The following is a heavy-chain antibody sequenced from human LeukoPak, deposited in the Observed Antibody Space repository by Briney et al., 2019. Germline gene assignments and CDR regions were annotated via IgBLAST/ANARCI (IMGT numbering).Heavy chain of an antibody. CDR2: IYYSGST. V-gene: IGHV4-59*01. CDR3: ARGIQLWSNWFDP. D-gene: IGHD5-18*01. J-gene: IGHJ5*02. CDR1: GGSISSYY. Sequence: SETLSLTCNVSGGSISSYYWSWIRQPPGKGLEWIGYIYYSGSTNYNPSLKSRVTISVATSKNQFSLKLSSVTAADTAVYYCARGIQLWSNWFDPWGQGTLVTVSS.